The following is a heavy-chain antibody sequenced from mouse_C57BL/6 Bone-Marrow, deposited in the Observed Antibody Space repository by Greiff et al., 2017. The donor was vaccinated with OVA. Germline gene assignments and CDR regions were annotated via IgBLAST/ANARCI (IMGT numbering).Heavy chain of an antibody. Sequence: QVQLQQPGAELVKPGASVKLSCKASGYTFTSYWMQWVKQRPGQGLEWIGEIDPSDSYTNYNQKFKGKATLTVDTSSSTAYMELNSLTSEDSAVYYCARPPWGQGTSVTVSS. CDR2: IDPSDSYT. CDR1: GYTFTSYW. V-gene: IGHV1-50*01. CDR3: ARPP. D-gene: IGHD6-1*01. J-gene: IGHJ4*01.